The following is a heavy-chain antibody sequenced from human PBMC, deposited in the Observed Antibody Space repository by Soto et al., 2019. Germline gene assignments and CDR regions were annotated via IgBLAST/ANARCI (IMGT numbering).Heavy chain of an antibody. D-gene: IGHD3-3*01. J-gene: IGHJ5*02. CDR2: ISAYNGNT. Sequence: ASVKVSCKASGYTFTSYGISWVRQAPGQGLEWMGWISAYNGNTNYAQKLQGRVTMTTDTSTSTAYMELRSLRSDDTAVYYCARVFYYDFRRGPNWIHPPGQATLVSVSS. CDR1: GYTFTSYG. CDR3: ARVFYYDFRRGPNWIHP. V-gene: IGHV1-18*01.